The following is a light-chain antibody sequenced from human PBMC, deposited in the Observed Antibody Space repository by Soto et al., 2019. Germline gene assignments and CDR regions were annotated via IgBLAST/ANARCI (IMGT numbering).Light chain of an antibody. J-gene: IGLJ1*01. CDR3: QSYDSSLSVYV. Sequence: QSVLTQPPSVSGAPGQRVTISCTGSSSNIGAGCDVHWYQQLPGTAPKLLIYGNSNRPSGVPDRFSGSKSGTSASLAITGLQAEDEADYYCQSYDSSLSVYVFGTGTKVTVL. V-gene: IGLV1-40*01. CDR2: GNS. CDR1: SSNIGAGCD.